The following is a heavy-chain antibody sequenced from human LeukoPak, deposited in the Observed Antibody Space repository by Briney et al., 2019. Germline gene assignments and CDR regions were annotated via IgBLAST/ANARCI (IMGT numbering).Heavy chain of an antibody. Sequence: GGSLRLSCAASGFTVSSNYMSWVRQAPGKGLEWVSVIYSGGSTYYADSVKGRFTISRDNSKNTLYLQMNSLRAEGTAVYYCARDLGYCTNGVCPGVRSDYWGQGTLVTVSS. CDR3: ARDLGYCTNGVCPGVRSDY. V-gene: IGHV3-66*01. D-gene: IGHD2-8*01. J-gene: IGHJ4*02. CDR2: IYSGGST. CDR1: GFTVSSNY.